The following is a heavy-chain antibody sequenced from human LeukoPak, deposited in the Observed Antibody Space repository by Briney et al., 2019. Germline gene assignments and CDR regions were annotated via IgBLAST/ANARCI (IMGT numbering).Heavy chain of an antibody. Sequence: ASVNVSCKASGYTFTSYGISWVRQAPGQGLEWMGWISAYNGNTNYAQKLQGRVTMTTDTSTSTAYMELRSLRSDDTAVYYCARILLWFGGQYYYYYYGMDVWGQGTTVTVSS. J-gene: IGHJ6*02. CDR1: GYTFTSYG. CDR2: ISAYNGNT. D-gene: IGHD3-10*01. CDR3: ARILLWFGGQYYYYYYGMDV. V-gene: IGHV1-18*01.